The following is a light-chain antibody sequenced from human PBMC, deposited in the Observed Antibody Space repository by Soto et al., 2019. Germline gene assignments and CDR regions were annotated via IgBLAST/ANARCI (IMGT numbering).Light chain of an antibody. CDR2: GAS. V-gene: IGKV3-15*01. Sequence: EIVMTQSPATLSVSPGDRATLSCRATQSVGSNLAWYQQKPGQAPRLLIYGASTRATGIPARFSGSGSGTEFTLTISSLQSEDFAVYFCQQYNNWPRTFGQGTKVEIK. J-gene: IGKJ1*01. CDR1: QSVGSN. CDR3: QQYNNWPRT.